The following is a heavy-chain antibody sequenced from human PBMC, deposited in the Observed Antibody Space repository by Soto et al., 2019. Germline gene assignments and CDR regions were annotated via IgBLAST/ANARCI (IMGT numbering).Heavy chain of an antibody. J-gene: IGHJ4*02. CDR2: MYYSGST. D-gene: IGHD6-6*01. CDR1: GGSISSGGYY. V-gene: IGHV4-31*03. CDR3: ASASPPRGSSSSCTFDY. Sequence: PSETLSLTCTFSGGSISSGGYYWTWIRQHPGKGLEWIGYMYYSGSTYYNPSLKSRVTISVDTSNNQLSLRLSSVTAADTAVYYCASASPPRGSSSSCTFDYWGRGTLVTVSS.